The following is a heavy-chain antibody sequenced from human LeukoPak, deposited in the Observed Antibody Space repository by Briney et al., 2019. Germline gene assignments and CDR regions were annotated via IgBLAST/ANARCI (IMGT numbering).Heavy chain of an antibody. CDR2: IYHTGST. CDR3: ARDSRSGYYYIQYFQH. D-gene: IGHD3-22*01. CDR1: GASISGSGYY. J-gene: IGHJ1*01. V-gene: IGHV4-39*07. Sequence: SETLSLTCAVSGASISGSGYYWGWIRQPPGMELQWIGNIYHTGSTNYNPSLKSRVTMSVDTSKNQFSLKLSSVTAADTAVYYCARDSRSGYYYIQYFQHWGQGTLVTVSS.